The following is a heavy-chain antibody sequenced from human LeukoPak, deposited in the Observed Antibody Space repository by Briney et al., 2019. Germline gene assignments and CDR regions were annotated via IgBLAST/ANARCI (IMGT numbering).Heavy chain of an antibody. CDR3: ASLPDIVATSNTLGWFDY. D-gene: IGHD5-12*01. CDR2: ISYDGSNK. J-gene: IGHJ4*02. Sequence: GGSLRLSCAASGFTFSSYAMHWVRQAPGKGLEWVAVISYDGSNKYYADSVKGRFTISRDNSKNTLYLQMNSLRAEDTAVYYCASLPDIVATSNTLGWFDYWGQGTLVTVSS. CDR1: GFTFSSYA. V-gene: IGHV3-30*04.